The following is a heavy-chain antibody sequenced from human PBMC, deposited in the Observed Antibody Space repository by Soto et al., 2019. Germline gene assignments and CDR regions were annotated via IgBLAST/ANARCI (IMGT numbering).Heavy chain of an antibody. V-gene: IGHV4-59*01. CDR3: ARGLSIPGRPGSRWFDP. CDR1: GGSISDSHSY. Sequence: SETLSLTCTVSGGSISDSHSYWSWIRQPPGKGLEWIGYIYYSGSTYYNPSLRSRVTISVDTSKNQFSLNLISVTAADTAVFYCARGLSIPGRPGSRWFDPWGQGTPVTVSS. J-gene: IGHJ5*02. CDR2: IYYSGST. D-gene: IGHD6-6*01.